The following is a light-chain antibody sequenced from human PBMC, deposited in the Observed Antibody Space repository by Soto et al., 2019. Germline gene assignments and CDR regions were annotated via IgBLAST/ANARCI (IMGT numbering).Light chain of an antibody. CDR1: SSDVGGYNF. J-gene: IGLJ1*01. CDR2: DVG. V-gene: IGLV2-8*01. Sequence: QSVLTQPPSASGSPGQSVTISCTGTSSDVGGYNFVSWYQHLPGKAPKLIIYDVGERPSGVPDRFSGSKSGNTASLTVSGLQAEDEADYYCSSYAGDNFYVFGPGTKLTV. CDR3: SSYAGDNFYV.